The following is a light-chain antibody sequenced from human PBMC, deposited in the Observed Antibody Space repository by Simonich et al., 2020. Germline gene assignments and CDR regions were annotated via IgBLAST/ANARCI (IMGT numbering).Light chain of an antibody. Sequence: EIVMTQSPATLSVSPGERATLSCRASQSVSSNLAWYQQKPGQAPRRLIYGASTRATGIPARFSGSGSGTEFTLTISSLQAEDVAVYYCQQYYSTPYTFGQGTKLEIK. CDR2: GAS. CDR1: QSVSSN. J-gene: IGKJ2*01. CDR3: QQYYSTPYT. V-gene: IGKV3-15*01.